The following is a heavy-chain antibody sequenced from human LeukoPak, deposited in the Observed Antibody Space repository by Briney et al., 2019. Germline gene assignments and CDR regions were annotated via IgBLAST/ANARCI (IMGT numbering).Heavy chain of an antibody. V-gene: IGHV4-4*07. D-gene: IGHD1-26*01. J-gene: IGHJ4*02. Sequence: SETLSLTCTVSGGSISSHYWSWIRQPAGKGLEYIGRIHTSGITNYNPSLKSRVTMSGDTSKNQSSLKLSSVTAADTAVYYCARDLGSNYVYFDYWGQGSLVTVSS. CDR3: ARDLGSNYVYFDY. CDR2: IHTSGIT. CDR1: GGSISSHY.